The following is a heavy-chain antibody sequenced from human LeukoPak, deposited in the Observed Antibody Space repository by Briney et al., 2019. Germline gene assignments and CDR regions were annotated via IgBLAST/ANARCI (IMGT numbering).Heavy chain of an antibody. J-gene: IGHJ4*02. CDR2: IYTSGST. Sequence: PSETLSLTCTVSGGSISSGSYYWSWIRQPAGKGLEWIGRIYTSGSTNYNPSLKSRVTISVDTSKNQISLRLSSATAADTAVYYCARAELSYCSGGRCPYFDYWGQGVLVTVSS. CDR3: ARAELSYCSGGRCPYFDY. D-gene: IGHD2-15*01. V-gene: IGHV4-61*02. CDR1: GGSISSGSYY.